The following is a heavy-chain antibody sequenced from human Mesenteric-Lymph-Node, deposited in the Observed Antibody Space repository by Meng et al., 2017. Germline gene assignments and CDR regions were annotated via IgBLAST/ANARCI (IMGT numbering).Heavy chain of an antibody. Sequence: VQLETSRTGLVTPSQTLSLTCDIAVDSVSSNNDAWTWIRQSPSRGLEWLGSTYYRSKWSIEYALSMKSRITINPDTSKNQFSLQLNSVTPEDTAVYYCASWRYDSWGQGTLVTVSS. V-gene: IGHV6-1*01. CDR3: ASWRYDS. CDR1: VDSVSSNNDA. CDR2: TYYRSKWSI. J-gene: IGHJ5*01.